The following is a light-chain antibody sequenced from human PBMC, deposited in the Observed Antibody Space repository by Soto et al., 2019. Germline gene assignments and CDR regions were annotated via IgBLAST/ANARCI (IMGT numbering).Light chain of an antibody. CDR2: DAS. CDR1: QSVSSSY. V-gene: IGKV3-20*01. Sequence: EIVWTQSPGTLSLSPGERATLSCRASQSVSSSYLAWYQQKPGQAPRLLIYDASSRATGIPDRFSGSGFGTDFTLTISRLEPEDFAVYYCQQYGSSPRTFDQGTKVEIK. J-gene: IGKJ1*01. CDR3: QQYGSSPRT.